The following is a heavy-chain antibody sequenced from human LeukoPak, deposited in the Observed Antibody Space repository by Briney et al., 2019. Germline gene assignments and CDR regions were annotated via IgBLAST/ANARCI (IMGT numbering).Heavy chain of an antibody. Sequence: SETLSPTCTVSGGSISSYYWSWIRQPPGKGLEWIGYIYYSGSTNYNPSLKSRVTISVDTSKNQFSLKLSSVTAADTAVYYCASMVAATPIWFDPWGQGTLVTVSS. J-gene: IGHJ5*02. CDR1: GGSISSYY. CDR3: ASMVAATPIWFDP. CDR2: IYYSGST. V-gene: IGHV4-59*01. D-gene: IGHD2-15*01.